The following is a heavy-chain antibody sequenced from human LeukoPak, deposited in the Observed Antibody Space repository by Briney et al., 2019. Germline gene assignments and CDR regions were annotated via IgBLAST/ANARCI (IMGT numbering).Heavy chain of an antibody. CDR3: AKHRRSSLVTTFFDS. CDR1: VFTLSNFA. J-gene: IGHJ4*02. CDR2: ISYDGSNK. Sequence: GGSLRLSCAASVFTLSNFAMPWVRQAPGKGLEWVAVISYDGSNKYYADSVKGRFTISRDNSKNTLYLQMNSLRLNDTAIFYCAKHRRSSLVTTFFDSWGQGILVAVSS. D-gene: IGHD2-21*02. V-gene: IGHV3-30-3*02.